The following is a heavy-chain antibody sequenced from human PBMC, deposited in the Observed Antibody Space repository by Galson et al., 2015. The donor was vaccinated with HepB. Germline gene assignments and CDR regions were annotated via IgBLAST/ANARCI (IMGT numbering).Heavy chain of an antibody. J-gene: IGHJ6*02. D-gene: IGHD3-10*01. Sequence: SVKVTCKASGYTFTSSNINWVRQATGQGLEWAGWMNPSSGNTAHVQKFQGRVSMTRNTSISTAYMELSSLRSEDTAVYYCARGSGAMGVWGQGTTVTVSS. V-gene: IGHV1-8*01. CDR2: MNPSSGNT. CDR1: GYTFTSSN. CDR3: ARGSGAMGV.